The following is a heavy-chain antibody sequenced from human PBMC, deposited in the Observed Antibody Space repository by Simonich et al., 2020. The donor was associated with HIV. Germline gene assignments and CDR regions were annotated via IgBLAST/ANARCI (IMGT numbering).Heavy chain of an antibody. Sequence: EVQLVESGGGLVKPGGSLRLSCAASGFTFSSYSMNWVRQAPGKGLGWVSSISSSSSYIYYADSVKGRFTISRDNAKNSLYLQMNSLRAEDTAVYYCARDLSSGWFDYWGQGTLVTVSS. CDR1: GFTFSSYS. J-gene: IGHJ4*02. V-gene: IGHV3-21*01. D-gene: IGHD6-19*01. CDR3: ARDLSSGWFDY. CDR2: ISSSSSYI.